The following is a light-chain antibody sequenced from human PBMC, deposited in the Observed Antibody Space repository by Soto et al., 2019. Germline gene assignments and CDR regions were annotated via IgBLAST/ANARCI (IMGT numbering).Light chain of an antibody. J-gene: IGKJ5*01. CDR1: QSISSY. CDR2: AAS. V-gene: IGKV1-39*01. Sequence: DIQLTQSPSSLSASVGDRLTITCRASQSISSYLNWYRQTPGKAPKVLIFAASNLQSGVPSRFSGSGSGTDFTLTISRLEPEDFAVYYCQQYGSSPITFGQGTRLEIK. CDR3: QQYGSSPIT.